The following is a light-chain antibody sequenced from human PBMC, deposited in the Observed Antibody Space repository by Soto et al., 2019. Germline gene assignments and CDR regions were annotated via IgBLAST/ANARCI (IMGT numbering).Light chain of an antibody. CDR2: KAS. CDR3: QQFDSHPIT. Sequence: DIQMTQSPSTLSASVGDRVTITCRASQSVNTWLAWYQQKPGKAPNLLIYKASILESGVPLRFSGSESGTEFTLTISSLQPDDFATYYCQQFDSHPITFGQGTRLEIE. V-gene: IGKV1-5*03. CDR1: QSVNTW. J-gene: IGKJ5*01.